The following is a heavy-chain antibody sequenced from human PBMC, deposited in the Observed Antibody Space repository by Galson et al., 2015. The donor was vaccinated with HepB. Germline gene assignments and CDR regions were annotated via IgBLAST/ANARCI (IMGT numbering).Heavy chain of an antibody. CDR2: VSYDGSNK. CDR3: AKDGGRGYTYGPNWFDP. CDR1: GFTFSSYG. J-gene: IGHJ5*02. V-gene: IGHV3-30*18. Sequence: SLRLSCAASGFTFSSYGMHWVRQAPGKGLEWVAVVSYDGSNKYYADSVKGRFTISGDNSKNTLYLQMNSLRAEDTAIYYCAKDGGRGYTYGPNWFDPWGQGTLVTV. D-gene: IGHD5-18*01.